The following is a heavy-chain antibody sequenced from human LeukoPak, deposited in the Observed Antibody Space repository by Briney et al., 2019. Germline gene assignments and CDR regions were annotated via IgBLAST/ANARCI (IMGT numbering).Heavy chain of an antibody. CDR2: IIPIFGTA. V-gene: IGHV1-69*01. CDR3: ARMYYDFWSGSGLDI. D-gene: IGHD3-3*01. Sequence: SSVKVSCKASGGTSSSYAISWVRQAPGQGLEWMGGIIPIFGTANYAQKFQGRVTITADESTSTAYMELSSLRSEDTAVYYCARMYYDFWSGSGLDIWGQGTMVTVSS. J-gene: IGHJ3*02. CDR1: GGTSSSYA.